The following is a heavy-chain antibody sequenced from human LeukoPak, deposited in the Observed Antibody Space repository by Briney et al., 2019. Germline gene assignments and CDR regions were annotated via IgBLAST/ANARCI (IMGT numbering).Heavy chain of an antibody. D-gene: IGHD3-16*01. J-gene: IGHJ5*02. CDR3: ARVSWPGRGSRLDP. CDR2: ISYSGST. Sequence: SGTLSLTCTVSGGSISSYYWSWIRQPPGKGLEWIGYISYSGSTNYNPSLKSRVTMSVDTSKNYFSMKLSSVTAADTAVYYCARVSWPGRGSRLDPWGQGTLVTVSS. CDR1: GGSISSYY. V-gene: IGHV4-59*01.